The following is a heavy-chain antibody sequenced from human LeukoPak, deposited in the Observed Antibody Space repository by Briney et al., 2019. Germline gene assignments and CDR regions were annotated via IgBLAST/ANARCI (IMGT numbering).Heavy chain of an antibody. D-gene: IGHD6-19*01. CDR2: INQGGSEK. Sequence: PGGSLRLSCAASRFTISNYWMSWVRQPPGKGLEWVANINQGGSEKYYVSSVKGRFTISRDNAKNSLYLQMNSLRADDTAIYYCVRDGSGYDYWGQGTLVTVSS. V-gene: IGHV3-7*05. CDR3: VRDGSGYDY. CDR1: RFTISNYW. J-gene: IGHJ4*02.